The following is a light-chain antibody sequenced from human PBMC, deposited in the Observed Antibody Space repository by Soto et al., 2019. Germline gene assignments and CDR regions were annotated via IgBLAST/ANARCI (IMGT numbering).Light chain of an antibody. CDR3: QQYGSSPYT. V-gene: IGKV3-20*01. CDR2: GAS. Sequence: EIVLTQSPGTLSLSPGERATLSCRASQSVSSSYLAWYQQTPGQAPRLLIYGASSSATGNPDRFSGSVSGTDFTLTIHRLEPEDFAVDYCQQYGSSPYTFGQGTKLEI. J-gene: IGKJ2*01. CDR1: QSVSSSY.